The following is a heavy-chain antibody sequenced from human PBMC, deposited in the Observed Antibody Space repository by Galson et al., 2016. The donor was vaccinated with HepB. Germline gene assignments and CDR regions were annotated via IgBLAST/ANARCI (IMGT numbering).Heavy chain of an antibody. CDR3: ARDSGYNEHGGFDD. D-gene: IGHD5-24*01. CDR1: GFTFSSYA. J-gene: IGHJ4*02. CDR2: IFSGGTT. V-gene: IGHV3-66*02. Sequence: SLRLSCAASGFTFSSYAMTWVRQAPGKGLECVSVIFSGGTTFSADSVMGRFTISRDNSKNTLYLQMRNLRAEDSALYYCARDSGYNEHGGFDDWGQGTLVTVSS.